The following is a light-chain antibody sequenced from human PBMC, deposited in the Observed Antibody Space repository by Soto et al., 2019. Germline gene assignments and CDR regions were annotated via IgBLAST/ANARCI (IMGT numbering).Light chain of an antibody. Sequence: QSALVQPPSASGSPGQSVTISCAGSSSDVGAYEYVSWYQQHPSKAPKLILYEVTKRPSGVPDRFSGSKSGNTASLTVSGLQAEDEADYYCSSYTTNITYVFGTGTKVTVL. V-gene: IGLV2-8*01. CDR1: SSDVGAYEY. CDR2: EVT. CDR3: SSYTTNITYV. J-gene: IGLJ1*01.